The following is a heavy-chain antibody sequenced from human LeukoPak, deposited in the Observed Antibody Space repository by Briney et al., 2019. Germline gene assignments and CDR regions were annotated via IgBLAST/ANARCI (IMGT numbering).Heavy chain of an antibody. V-gene: IGHV4-34*01. CDR3: ARVLVYNWNYYGYGMDV. J-gene: IGHJ6*02. CDR1: GGSFSGYY. D-gene: IGHD1-20*01. CDR2: INHSGST. Sequence: PSETLSLTCAVYGGSFSGYYWSWIRQPPGKGLEWIGEINHSGSTNYNPSLKSRVTISVDTSKNQFSLKLSSVTAADTAVYYCARVLVYNWNYYGYGMDVWGQGTTVT.